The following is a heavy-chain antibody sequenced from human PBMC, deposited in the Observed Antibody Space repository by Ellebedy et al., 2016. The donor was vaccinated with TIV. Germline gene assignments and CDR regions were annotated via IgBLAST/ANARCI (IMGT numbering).Heavy chain of an antibody. CDR2: ISSSGNYR. Sequence: PGGSLRLSCAASGFTFRSYGMHWVRQAPGKGLEWVSSISSSGNYRYHGESVKGRFTIARDNAKTALYLQMNSLRAEDTAVYYCAREKSGHKWNDGFDSWGQGTLVTVSS. V-gene: IGHV3-21*01. J-gene: IGHJ4*02. D-gene: IGHD1-1*01. CDR1: GFTFRSYG. CDR3: AREKSGHKWNDGFDS.